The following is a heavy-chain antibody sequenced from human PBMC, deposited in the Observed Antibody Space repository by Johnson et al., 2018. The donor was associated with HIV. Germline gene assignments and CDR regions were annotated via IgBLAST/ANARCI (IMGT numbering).Heavy chain of an antibody. CDR1: GFTFSTYA. J-gene: IGHJ3*02. CDR2: ISGGGGST. CDR3: AKPRSLWLEGAFDI. D-gene: IGHD3-10*01. Sequence: VLLVESGGGLVQPGGSLRLSCEASGFTFSTYAMSWVRQAPGKGLEWVSGISGGGGSTYYADSVKGRFTISRDNSKNTLYLQMNSLRAEDTAVYYCAKPRSLWLEGAFDIWGQGTMVTVSS. V-gene: IGHV3-23*04.